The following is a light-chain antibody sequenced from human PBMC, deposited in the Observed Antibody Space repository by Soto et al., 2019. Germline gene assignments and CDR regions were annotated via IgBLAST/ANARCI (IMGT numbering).Light chain of an antibody. CDR2: GAS. V-gene: IGKV3-15*01. Sequence: EIVMTPSQATLSVSPGERANLSCRASQSMGSNLAWYQQKPGQAPRLLIYGASTRATGIPARFSGSGSGTEFTLTITSLQSEDFAVYYCQQYHNWPRTFGQGTKVDIK. J-gene: IGKJ1*01. CDR1: QSMGSN. CDR3: QQYHNWPRT.